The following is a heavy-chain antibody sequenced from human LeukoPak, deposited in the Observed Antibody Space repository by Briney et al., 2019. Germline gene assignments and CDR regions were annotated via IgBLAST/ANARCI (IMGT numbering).Heavy chain of an antibody. Sequence: SETLSLTCTVSGGSISSFYWSWIRQPPGKGLEWIGCVYYSGSTNHNPSLKSRVTISVDTSKNQFSLKLSSVTAADTAVYYCARQTPGALTWYFDLWGRGTLVTVSS. D-gene: IGHD4-17*01. CDR2: VYYSGST. J-gene: IGHJ2*01. CDR1: GGSISSFY. CDR3: ARQTPGALTWYFDL. V-gene: IGHV4-59*01.